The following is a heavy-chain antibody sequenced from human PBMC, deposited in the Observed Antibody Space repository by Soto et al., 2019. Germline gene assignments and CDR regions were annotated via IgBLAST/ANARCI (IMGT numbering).Heavy chain of an antibody. CDR1: GFTFSSYE. Sequence: GGSLRLSCAASGFTFSSYEMNWVRQAPGKGLEWVSYISSSGSTIYYADSVKGRFTISRDNAKNSLYLQTNSLRAEDTAVYYCARVKIGDYYDSSGYPLWGQGTLVTVSS. J-gene: IGHJ4*02. CDR2: ISSSGSTI. D-gene: IGHD3-22*01. V-gene: IGHV3-48*03. CDR3: ARVKIGDYYDSSGYPL.